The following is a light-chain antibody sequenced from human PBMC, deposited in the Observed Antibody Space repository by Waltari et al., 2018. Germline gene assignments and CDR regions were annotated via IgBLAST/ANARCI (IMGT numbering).Light chain of an antibody. J-gene: IGLJ1*01. Sequence: QSALTQPASVSGSPGQSIPISCPGTSSDIGAYNYVSWYQKNPGKAPKVMIYDVSNRPPGVSSRFSGSKSGNTASLTISGLQAEDEADYYCSSYTSSSTYVFGSGTMVTVL. V-gene: IGLV2-14*01. CDR3: SSYTSSSTYV. CDR1: SSDIGAYNY. CDR2: DVS.